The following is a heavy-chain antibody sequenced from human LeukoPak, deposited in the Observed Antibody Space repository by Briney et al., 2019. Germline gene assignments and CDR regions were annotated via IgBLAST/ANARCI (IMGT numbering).Heavy chain of an antibody. V-gene: IGHV6-1*01. J-gene: IGHJ6*02. CDR2: TYYRSKWYN. CDR1: GDSVSSNSAA. CDR3: ARDTGEDYGMDV. Sequence: SQTLSITCAISGDSVSSNSAAWNWIRQSPSRGLEWLGRTYYRSKWYNNYAVSVKSRITNNPDTSKNQFSLQLNSVTPEDTAVYYCARDTGEDYGMDVWGQGTTVTVSS. D-gene: IGHD2-8*02.